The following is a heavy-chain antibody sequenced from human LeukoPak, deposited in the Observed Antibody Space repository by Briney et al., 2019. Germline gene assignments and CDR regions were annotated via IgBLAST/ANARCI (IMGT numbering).Heavy chain of an antibody. CDR2: ISAYNGNT. J-gene: IGHJ4*02. V-gene: IGHV1-18*01. CDR1: GYTFTSYG. D-gene: IGHD6-13*01. CDR3: ARSARHSSWFPF. Sequence: EASVKVSYKASGYTFTSYGISWVRQAPGQGLEWMGRISAYNGNTNYAQKFQGRVTMTTDTSTSTAYMELRSLRSDDTAVYYCARSARHSSWFPFWGQGTLVTVSS.